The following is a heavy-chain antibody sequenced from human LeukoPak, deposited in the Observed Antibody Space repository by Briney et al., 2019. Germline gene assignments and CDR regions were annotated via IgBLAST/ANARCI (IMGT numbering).Heavy chain of an antibody. J-gene: IGHJ4*02. D-gene: IGHD4-23*01. CDR2: ISAYNGNT. V-gene: IGHV1-18*01. Sequence: ASVKVSCKASGYTFTSYGISWVRQAPGQGLEWMGWISAYNGNTNYAQKLQGRVTMTTDTSTSTAYMELGSLRSDDTAVYFCARDRSQGGNAAFGYWGQGTLVTVSS. CDR1: GYTFTSYG. CDR3: ARDRSQGGNAAFGY.